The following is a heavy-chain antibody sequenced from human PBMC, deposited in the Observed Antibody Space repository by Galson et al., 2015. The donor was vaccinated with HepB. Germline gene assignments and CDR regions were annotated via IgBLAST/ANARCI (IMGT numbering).Heavy chain of an antibody. CDR1: GFTFSSYA. D-gene: IGHD6-6*01. CDR3: ARDAEQLVGGGPFDY. Sequence: SLRLSCAASGFTFSSYAMHWVRQAPGKGLEWVAVISYDGSNKYYADSVKGRFTISRDNSKNTLYLQMNSLRAEDTAVYYCARDAEQLVGGGPFDYWGQGTLVTVSS. CDR2: ISYDGSNK. V-gene: IGHV3-30-3*01. J-gene: IGHJ4*02.